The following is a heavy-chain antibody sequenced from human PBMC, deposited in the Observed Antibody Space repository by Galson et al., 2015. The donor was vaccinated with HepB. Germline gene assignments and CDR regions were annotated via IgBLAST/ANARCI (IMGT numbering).Heavy chain of an antibody. Sequence: SVKVSCKASGYTFTSYYMHWVRQAPGQGLEWMGIINPSGGSTSYAQKFQGRVTMTRDTSTSTVYMELSSLRSEDTAVYYCARDLAYCGGDCYGDAFDIWGQGTMVTVSS. CDR3: ARDLAYCGGDCYGDAFDI. D-gene: IGHD2-21*02. V-gene: IGHV1-46*01. J-gene: IGHJ3*02. CDR1: GYTFTSYY. CDR2: INPSGGST.